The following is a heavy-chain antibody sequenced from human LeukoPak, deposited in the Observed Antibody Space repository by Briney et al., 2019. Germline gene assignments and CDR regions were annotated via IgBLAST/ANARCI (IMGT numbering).Heavy chain of an antibody. Sequence: SETLPLTCTVSGVSITSFYWSWIRQPPGKGLEWIGYIYFSGSTNYNPSLKSRVTVSLDTTKNQVSLKLSSVSAADTAVYYCASTGYCIGGSCYSNYFDHWGQGTLVTVSS. CDR3: ASTGYCIGGSCYSNYFDH. D-gene: IGHD2-15*01. CDR2: IYFSGST. V-gene: IGHV4-59*08. CDR1: GVSITSFY. J-gene: IGHJ4*02.